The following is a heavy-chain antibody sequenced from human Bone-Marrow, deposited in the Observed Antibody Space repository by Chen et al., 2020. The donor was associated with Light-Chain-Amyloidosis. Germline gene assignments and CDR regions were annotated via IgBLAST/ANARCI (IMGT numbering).Heavy chain of an antibody. V-gene: IGHV1-46*01. Sequence: QVQLVQSGAEVKKPGASVKVSCKASGYTFTSYAMHWVRQAPGQRLEWMGIINPSGGSTSYAQKFQGRVTMTRDTSTSTVYMELSSLRSEDTAVYYCARGGGSTIRRGGPDYWGQGTLVTVSS. CDR2: INPSGGST. D-gene: IGHD5-12*01. CDR1: GYTFTSYA. CDR3: ARGGGSTIRRGGPDY. J-gene: IGHJ4*02.